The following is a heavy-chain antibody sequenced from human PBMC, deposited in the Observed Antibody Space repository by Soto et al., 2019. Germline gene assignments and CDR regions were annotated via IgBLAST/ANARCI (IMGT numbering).Heavy chain of an antibody. V-gene: IGHV3-11*01. CDR3: ARGGVDFWSGYWGVDY. Sequence: GGSLRLSCAASGFTFSDYYMSWIRQAPGKGLEWVSHISSTGSSMYYVGSVRGRFIISRYNAKNSLYLEMNSLRAEDTAVYYCARGGVDFWSGYWGVDYRGQGTLVTVSS. D-gene: IGHD3-3*01. CDR2: ISSTGSSM. CDR1: GFTFSDYY. J-gene: IGHJ4*02.